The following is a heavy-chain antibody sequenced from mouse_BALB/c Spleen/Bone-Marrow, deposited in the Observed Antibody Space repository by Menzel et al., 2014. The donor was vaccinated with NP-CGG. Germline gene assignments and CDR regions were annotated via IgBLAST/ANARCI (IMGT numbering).Heavy chain of an antibody. V-gene: IGHV5-9-3*01. Sequence: DVQLVESGGGLVKPGGSLKLSCAASGFTFSGYAMSWVRQSPEKRLEWVATISSGGSYIHYPDSVKGRFTISRDNAKNTVYLQMGSLRSEDTAIYYCARPGPWFAYWGQGTLVTVSA. CDR2: ISSGGSYI. CDR3: ARPGPWFAY. CDR1: GFTFSGYA. J-gene: IGHJ3*01.